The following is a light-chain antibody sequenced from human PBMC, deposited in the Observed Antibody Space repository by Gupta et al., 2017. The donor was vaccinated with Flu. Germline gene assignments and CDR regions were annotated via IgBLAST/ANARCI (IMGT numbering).Light chain of an antibody. CDR3: QQYDTYPWT. Sequence: DIQMTQSPSTLSASGGDRVTITCRASQSIGGWLAWYQQKPGKAPKLLMSTASSLGSGVPSRFSGSGSGTEFTLTISSLQPDDFATYYCQQYDTYPWTFGQGTKVEIK. V-gene: IGKV1-5*03. CDR2: TAS. J-gene: IGKJ1*01. CDR1: QSIGGW.